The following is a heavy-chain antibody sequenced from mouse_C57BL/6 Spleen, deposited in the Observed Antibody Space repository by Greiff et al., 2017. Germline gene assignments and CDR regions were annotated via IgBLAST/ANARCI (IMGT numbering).Heavy chain of an antibody. J-gene: IGHJ4*01. CDR3: ARSPLTGYYAMDY. Sequence: QVQLQQSGAELARPGASVKLSCKASGYTFTSYGISWVKQRTGQGLEWIGEIYPSSGNTNYNEKFKGKATLTADKSSSTADMELRSLPSEDSAVYFCARSPLTGYYAMDYWGQGTSVTVSS. D-gene: IGHD4-1*01. V-gene: IGHV1-81*01. CDR2: IYPSSGNT. CDR1: GYTFTSYG.